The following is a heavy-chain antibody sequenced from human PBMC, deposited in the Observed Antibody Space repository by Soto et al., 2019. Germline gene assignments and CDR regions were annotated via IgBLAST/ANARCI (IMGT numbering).Heavy chain of an antibody. CDR1: GYTFTSYG. J-gene: IGHJ4*02. Sequence: ASVKVSSKASGYTFTSYGISWVRQAPGQGLEWMGWISAYNGNTNYAQKLQGRVTMTTDTSTSTAYMELRSLRSDDTAVYYCAREARYSGYEGYFDYWGQGTLVTVSS. D-gene: IGHD5-12*01. CDR3: AREARYSGYEGYFDY. CDR2: ISAYNGNT. V-gene: IGHV1-18*01.